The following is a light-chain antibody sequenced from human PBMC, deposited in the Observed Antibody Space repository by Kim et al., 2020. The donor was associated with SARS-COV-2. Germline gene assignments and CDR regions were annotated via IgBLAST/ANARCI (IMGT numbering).Light chain of an antibody. CDR1: SSNIGSNT. Sequence: ELTQPPPASGTPGQRVTISCSGSSSNIGSNTVNWYQQLPGTAPKLLIYSNNQRPSGVPDRFSGSKSGTSASLAISGLQSEDEADYYCAAWDDSLKGVFGTGTKVTVL. CDR2: SNN. CDR3: AAWDDSLKGV. V-gene: IGLV1-44*01. J-gene: IGLJ1*01.